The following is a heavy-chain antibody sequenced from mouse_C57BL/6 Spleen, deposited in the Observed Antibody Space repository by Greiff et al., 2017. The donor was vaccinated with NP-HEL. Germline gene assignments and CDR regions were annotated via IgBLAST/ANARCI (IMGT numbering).Heavy chain of an antibody. D-gene: IGHD2-5*01. CDR1: GYTFTSYW. Sequence: VQLQQPGTELVKPGASVKLSCKASGYTFTSYWMHWVKQRPGQGLEWIGNINPSNGGTNYNEKFKSKATLTVDKSSNTAYLQLSSLTSEDTAIYYCARSDYSNYLGYWGQGTTLTVSS. CDR2: INPSNGGT. V-gene: IGHV1-53*01. J-gene: IGHJ2*01. CDR3: ARSDYSNYLGY.